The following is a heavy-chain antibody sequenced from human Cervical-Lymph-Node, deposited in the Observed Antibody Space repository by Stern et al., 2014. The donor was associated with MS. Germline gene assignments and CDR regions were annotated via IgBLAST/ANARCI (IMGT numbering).Heavy chain of an antibody. Sequence: QDQLVQSGAEVKRPGSSVKVSCRASGGTFRSSALTWVRQAPGHGPEWMGGIIPLFARTNYAQRFQGRVTITADESTSTAYMELSSLRFDDTAVYYCATDASTTVTPSLWDAFDVWGQGTMVTVSS. V-gene: IGHV1-69*12. D-gene: IGHD4-17*01. CDR2: IIPLFART. CDR3: ATDASTTVTPSLWDAFDV. J-gene: IGHJ3*01. CDR1: GGTFRSSA.